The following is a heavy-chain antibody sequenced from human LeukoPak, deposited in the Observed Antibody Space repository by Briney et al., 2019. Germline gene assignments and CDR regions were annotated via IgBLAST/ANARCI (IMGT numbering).Heavy chain of an antibody. J-gene: IGHJ4*02. CDR3: ARDRDSSSWSSRRVGDYFDY. V-gene: IGHV3-21*01. CDR2: ISSSSLSYI. D-gene: IGHD6-13*01. CDR1: GFTFNSYS. Sequence: PGGSLRFSCAASGFTFNSYSMNWVRQAPGKGLEWVSSISSSSLSYIYYADSVKGRFTIFRDNAKNSLYLQMNSLRAEDTAVYYCARDRDSSSWSSRRVGDYFDYWGQGTLVTVSS.